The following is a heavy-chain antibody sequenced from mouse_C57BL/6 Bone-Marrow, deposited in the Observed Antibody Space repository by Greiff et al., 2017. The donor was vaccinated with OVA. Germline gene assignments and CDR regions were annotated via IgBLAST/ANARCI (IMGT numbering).Heavy chain of an antibody. D-gene: IGHD2-4*01. Sequence: VQLQESGPGLVAPSQSLSITCPVSGFSLTSSGVHWVRQPPGKGLEWLVVIWSDGSTTYNSAPKSRLSISNDNSKSQVFLKMNSLQTEDTAMYYCARHDDYDEAWLAYWGQGTLVTVSA. J-gene: IGHJ3*01. CDR2: IWSDGST. CDR3: ARHDDYDEAWLAY. V-gene: IGHV2-6-1*01. CDR1: GFSLTSSG.